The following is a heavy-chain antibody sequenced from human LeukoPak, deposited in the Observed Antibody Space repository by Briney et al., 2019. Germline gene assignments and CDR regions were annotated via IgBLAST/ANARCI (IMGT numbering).Heavy chain of an antibody. V-gene: IGHV1-69*01. CDR2: IIPIFGTA. CDR1: GGTFSSYA. J-gene: IGHJ5*02. D-gene: IGHD4-17*01. CDR3: ARGALRSNWFDP. Sequence: GSSVKVSCKASGGTFSSYAISWVRQAPGQGLEWMGGIIPIFGTANYAQKFQGRVTITADESTSTAYMELGSLRSEDTAVYYCARGALRSNWFDPWGQGTLVTVSS.